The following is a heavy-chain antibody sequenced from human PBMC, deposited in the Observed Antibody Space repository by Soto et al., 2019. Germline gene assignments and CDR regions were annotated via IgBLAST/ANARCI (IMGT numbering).Heavy chain of an antibody. Sequence: PSETLSLTCTVSGGSISSDNDYWGWIRQPPGKGLEWIGNIYYSGSTYYNPSLKSRVTISVDTSKNQFSLKLSSVTAADTAVYYCARARFPLRGGRYYDSSGYYFGYWGQGTPVTVSS. CDR2: IYYSGST. J-gene: IGHJ4*02. V-gene: IGHV4-39*01. D-gene: IGHD3-22*01. CDR1: GGSISSDNDY. CDR3: ARARFPLRGGRYYDSSGYYFGY.